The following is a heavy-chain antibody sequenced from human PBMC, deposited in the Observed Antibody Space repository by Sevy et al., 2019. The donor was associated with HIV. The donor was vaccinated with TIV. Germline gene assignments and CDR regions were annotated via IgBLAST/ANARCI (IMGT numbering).Heavy chain of an antibody. J-gene: IGHJ4*02. V-gene: IGHV3-23*01. D-gene: IGHD3-3*01. Sequence: GGSLRLSCAASGFTFSSYAMSWVRQAPGKGLEWVSAISGSGGSTYYPDSVKGRFTISRDNSKNTRYLQMNSLRAEDTAVYYCAKDPHYDFWSGYSGVFDYWGQGTLVTVSS. CDR2: ISGSGGST. CDR3: AKDPHYDFWSGYSGVFDY. CDR1: GFTFSSYA.